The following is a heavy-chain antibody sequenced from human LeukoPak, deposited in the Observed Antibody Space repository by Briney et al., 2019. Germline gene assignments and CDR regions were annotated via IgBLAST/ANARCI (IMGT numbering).Heavy chain of an antibody. CDR3: ARDPRTVRI. CDR2: VSGNGGVI. D-gene: IGHD1-1*01. J-gene: IGHJ1*01. V-gene: IGHV3-11*04. CDR1: GFTFSDNY. Sequence: PGGFLRPSCAASGFTFSDNYMTWVRQAPGKGLEWLSYVSGNGGVIQYADSVKGRFTISRDNAKNLLYLQMDSLRVEDTAIYYCARDPRTVRIWGQGTLVTVSS.